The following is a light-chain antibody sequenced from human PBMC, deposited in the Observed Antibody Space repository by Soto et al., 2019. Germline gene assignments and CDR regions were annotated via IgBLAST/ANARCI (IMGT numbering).Light chain of an antibody. Sequence: QSVLTQPPSVSAAPRQRVTISCSGSSSNIGNNAVNWYQQLPGKAPKLLIYYDDLLPSGVSDRFSGSKSGTSASLAISGLQSEDEADYYCAAWDDSLNVLVFGGGTQLTVL. CDR3: AAWDDSLNVLV. CDR2: YDD. CDR1: SSNIGNNA. V-gene: IGLV1-36*01. J-gene: IGLJ2*01.